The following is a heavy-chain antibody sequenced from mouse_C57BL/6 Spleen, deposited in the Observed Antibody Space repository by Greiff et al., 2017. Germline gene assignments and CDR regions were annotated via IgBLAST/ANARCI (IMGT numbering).Heavy chain of an antibody. CDR2: ISSGGSYT. V-gene: IGHV5-6*01. Sequence: EVKLMESGGDLVKPGGSLTLSCAASGFTFSSYGMSWVRQTPDKRLAWVATISSGGSYTYYPDSVKGRFTISRDNAKNTLDLQMSSLKSEDTAMYYSARHEGYGSRGDWFAYWGQGTLVTVSA. D-gene: IGHD1-1*01. J-gene: IGHJ3*01. CDR3: ARHEGYGSRGDWFAY. CDR1: GFTFSSYG.